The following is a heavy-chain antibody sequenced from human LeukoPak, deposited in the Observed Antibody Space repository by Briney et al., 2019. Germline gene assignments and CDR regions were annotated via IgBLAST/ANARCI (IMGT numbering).Heavy chain of an antibody. J-gene: IGHJ4*02. CDR1: GFTFSSYA. D-gene: IGHD1-26*01. V-gene: IGHV3-30*04. CDR3: ARDRWGLAYPQY. Sequence: PGGSLRLSCAASGFTFSSYAMHWVRQAPGKGLEWVAVISYDGSNKYHADSVKGRFTISRDNSKNTLYLQMNRLRAEDTAVYYCARDRWGLAYPQYWGQGTLVTVSS. CDR2: ISYDGSNK.